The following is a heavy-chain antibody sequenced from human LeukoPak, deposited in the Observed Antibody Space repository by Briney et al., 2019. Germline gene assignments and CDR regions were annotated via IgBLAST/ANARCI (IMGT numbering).Heavy chain of an antibody. V-gene: IGHV3-30*03. Sequence: GRSLRLSCAASGFTFSGAGMHWVRQAPGKGLEWVAVISNDGGNKYYADSVKGRFTMSRDNSKNRLFLQMNSLRAEDTAVYYCSMSFGGSSSFDYWGQGTLVTVSS. D-gene: IGHD1-26*01. CDR2: ISNDGGNK. J-gene: IGHJ4*02. CDR3: SMSFGGSSSFDY. CDR1: GFTFSGAG.